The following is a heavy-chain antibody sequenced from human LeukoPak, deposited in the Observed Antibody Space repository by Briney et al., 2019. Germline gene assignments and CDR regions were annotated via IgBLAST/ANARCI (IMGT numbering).Heavy chain of an antibody. Sequence: PSETLSLTCTVSGGSISSGGYYWSWIRQHPGKGLEWIGYIYHSGNTYYNPSLESRVTISVDTSENRSSLRLNSVTAADTAIYYCARDTRIEWLRFLDYWGQGILVTVSS. V-gene: IGHV4-31*03. D-gene: IGHD5-12*01. CDR1: GGSISSGGYY. J-gene: IGHJ4*02. CDR2: IYHSGNT. CDR3: ARDTRIEWLRFLDY.